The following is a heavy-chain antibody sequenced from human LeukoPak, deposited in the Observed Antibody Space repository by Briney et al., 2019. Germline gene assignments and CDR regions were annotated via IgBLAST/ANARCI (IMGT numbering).Heavy chain of an antibody. CDR1: GFTFSTYG. V-gene: IGHV3-23*01. CDR3: ATLNSQTVAGKDY. D-gene: IGHD6-19*01. CDR2: ISGSGGST. Sequence: GGTVRLSCAASGFTFSTYGMSWVRQAPGKGLEWVSAISGSGGSTYYADSVKGQFTISRDNSKNTLYLQMNSLRAEDTAVYYCATLNSQTVAGKDYWGQGTLVTVSS. J-gene: IGHJ4*02.